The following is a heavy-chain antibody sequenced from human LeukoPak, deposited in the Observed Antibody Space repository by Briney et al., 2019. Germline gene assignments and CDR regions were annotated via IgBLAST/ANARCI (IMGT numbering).Heavy chain of an antibody. J-gene: IGHJ3*02. V-gene: IGHV4-34*01. Sequence: KPSETLSLTCAVYGGSFSGYYWSWIRQPPGKGLEWIGEINHSGSTNYNPPLKSRVTISVDTSKNQFSLKLSSVTAADTAVYYCTRGRVVGATSLFWADAFDIWGQGTMVTVSS. CDR3: TRGRVVGATSLFWADAFDI. D-gene: IGHD1-26*01. CDR2: INHSGST. CDR1: GGSFSGYY.